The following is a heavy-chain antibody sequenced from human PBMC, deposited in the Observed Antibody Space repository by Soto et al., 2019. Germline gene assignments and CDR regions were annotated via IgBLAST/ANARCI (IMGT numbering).Heavy chain of an antibody. CDR2: IYYSGST. Sequence: TLSLTCTVSGGSIRSGDYYWSWIRQPPRKGLDCIGYIYYSGSTYYNPSLKSRFTISVDTSKNQFSLKLNSVTASDTAVYYCARGQYYDSSGYYPYWGQGTLVTVSS. V-gene: IGHV4-30-4*01. CDR1: GGSIRSGDYY. CDR3: ARGQYYDSSGYYPY. J-gene: IGHJ4*02. D-gene: IGHD3-22*01.